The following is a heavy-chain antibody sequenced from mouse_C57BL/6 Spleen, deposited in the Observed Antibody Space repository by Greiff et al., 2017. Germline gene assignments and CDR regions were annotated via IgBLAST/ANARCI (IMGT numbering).Heavy chain of an antibody. CDR3: ARSKITTFDY. D-gene: IGHD1-1*01. J-gene: IGHJ2*01. Sequence: VKLMESGPELVKPGASVKISCKASGYAFSSSWMNWVKQRPGKGLEWIGRIYPGDGDTNYNGKFKGKATLTADKSSSTAYMQLSSLTSEDSAVYFCARSKITTFDYWGQGTTLTVSS. CDR2: IYPGDGDT. V-gene: IGHV1-82*01. CDR1: GYAFSSSW.